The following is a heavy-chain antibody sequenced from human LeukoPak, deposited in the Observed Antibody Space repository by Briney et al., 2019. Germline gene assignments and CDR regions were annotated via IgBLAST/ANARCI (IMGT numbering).Heavy chain of an antibody. V-gene: IGHV3-74*01. Sequence: GGSLRLSCAASGFTFSSHWMHWVRQAPGKGLVWVSGISTDGSRPRYADSVNGRFTISRDNAKNTLYLQMNSLRAEDTAVYFCVRDGQGSTPLDYWGQGALVTVSS. J-gene: IGHJ4*02. CDR3: VRDGQGSTPLDY. CDR1: GFTFSSHW. CDR2: ISTDGSRP. D-gene: IGHD2-15*01.